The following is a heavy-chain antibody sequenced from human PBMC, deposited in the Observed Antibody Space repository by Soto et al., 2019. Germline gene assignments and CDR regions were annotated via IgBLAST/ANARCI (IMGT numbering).Heavy chain of an antibody. J-gene: IGHJ6*02. Sequence: QVQLVQSGTEVKKPGSSVKVSCKASGGTFRSNAISWVRQTPGQGLEWMGALIPILGTVNYAQKFQGRVTITADDSASTVYMELSSLRSDDTAVYYCASLPSFFYGSWYGMDVWGQGTTVVVSS. D-gene: IGHD3-10*01. CDR3: ASLPSFFYGSWYGMDV. CDR1: GGTFRSNA. CDR2: LIPILGTV. V-gene: IGHV1-69*01.